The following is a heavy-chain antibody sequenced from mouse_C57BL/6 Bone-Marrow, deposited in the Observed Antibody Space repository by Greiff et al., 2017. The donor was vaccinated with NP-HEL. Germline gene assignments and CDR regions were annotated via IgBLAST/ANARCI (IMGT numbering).Heavy chain of an antibody. CDR2: IDPENGDT. CDR1: GFNIKDDY. V-gene: IGHV14-4*01. CDR3: TGDYDDY. J-gene: IGHJ2*01. Sequence: VQLKESGAELVRPGASVKLSCTASGFNIKDDYMHWVKQRPEQGLEWIGWIDPENGDTEYASKFQGKATITADTSSNTAYLQLSSLTSEDTAVYYCTGDYDDYWGQGTTLTVSS. D-gene: IGHD2-4*01.